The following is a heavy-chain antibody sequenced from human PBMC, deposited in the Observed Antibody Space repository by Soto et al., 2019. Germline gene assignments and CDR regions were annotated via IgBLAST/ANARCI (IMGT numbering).Heavy chain of an antibody. Sequence: SETLSLTCTVSGGSISSSSYYWGWIRQPPGKGLEWIGSIYYSGSTYYNPSLKSRVTISVDTSKNQFSLKLSSVTAADTAVYYCARGGWYVGGGFDYWGQGTLVTVSS. CDR1: GGSISSSSYY. CDR3: ARGGWYVGGGFDY. D-gene: IGHD3-16*01. V-gene: IGHV4-39*01. J-gene: IGHJ4*02. CDR2: IYYSGST.